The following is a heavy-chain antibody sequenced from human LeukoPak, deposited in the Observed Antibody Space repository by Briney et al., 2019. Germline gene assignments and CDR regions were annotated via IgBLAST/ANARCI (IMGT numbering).Heavy chain of an antibody. D-gene: IGHD1-26*01. Sequence: GGSLRLSCAASGFTFSSYGMHWVRQAPGKGLEWVAVISYDGSNKYYADSVKGRFTISRDNSKNTLYLQMNSLRAEDTAVYYCAKDSGGILANGYWGQGTLVTVSS. J-gene: IGHJ4*02. V-gene: IGHV3-30*18. CDR3: AKDSGGILANGY. CDR1: GFTFSSYG. CDR2: ISYDGSNK.